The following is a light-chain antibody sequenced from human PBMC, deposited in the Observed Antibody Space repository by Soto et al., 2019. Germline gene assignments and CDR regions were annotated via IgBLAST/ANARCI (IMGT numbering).Light chain of an antibody. CDR3: QQRSNWAQAIT. Sequence: EIVLTQYPATLSLAPGERATLSCRASQSVSSLAWYQHKPGQALRLLICDASYRAVGIPDRFSGSESGTDFTLTISRLESEDFAVYYCQQRSNWAQAITFGQGQRLEIK. V-gene: IGKV3-11*01. CDR1: QSVSS. CDR2: DAS. J-gene: IGKJ5*01.